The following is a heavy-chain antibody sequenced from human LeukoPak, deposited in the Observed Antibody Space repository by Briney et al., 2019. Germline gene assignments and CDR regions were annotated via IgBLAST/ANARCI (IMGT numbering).Heavy chain of an antibody. Sequence: ASVKVSFKASGYTFTAYYIHWVRQAPGQRLEWMGWVSPNNGGTNYAQKFQGRVTMTRDTSISTLYMDLNSLRSDDTAVYYCARSDVLYASQGEARYFNHWGQGTLVTVSS. D-gene: IGHD3-16*01. CDR2: VSPNNGGT. CDR1: GYTFTAYY. CDR3: ARSDVLYASQGEARYFNH. V-gene: IGHV1-2*02. J-gene: IGHJ4*02.